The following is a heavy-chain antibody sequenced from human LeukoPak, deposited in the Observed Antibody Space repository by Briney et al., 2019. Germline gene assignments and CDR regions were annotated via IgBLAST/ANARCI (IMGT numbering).Heavy chain of an antibody. Sequence: PSETLSLTCTVSGGSISTFHWSWIRQPPGKGLEWIGYMDYSGRTKYISSLKSRITMSVDTSKNQFYLRLSSVTAADTAVYYCARWSGSSGPFDYWGQGTLVTVSS. D-gene: IGHD3-3*01. CDR2: MDYSGRT. CDR1: GGSISTFH. J-gene: IGHJ4*02. V-gene: IGHV4-59*01. CDR3: ARWSGSSGPFDY.